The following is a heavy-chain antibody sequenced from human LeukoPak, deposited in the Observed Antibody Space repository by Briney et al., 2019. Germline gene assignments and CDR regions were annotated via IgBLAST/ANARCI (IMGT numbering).Heavy chain of an antibody. CDR2: ISYDGSNK. CDR1: GFTFSSYA. V-gene: IGHV3-30-3*01. J-gene: IGHJ4*02. Sequence: GGSLRLSCAASGFTFSSYAMHWGRQAPGKGLEWVAVISYDGSNKYYADSVKGRFTISRDNSNNTLYLQMNSLRAEDTAVYYCASGAVWELPYFDYWGQGTLVTVSS. CDR3: ASGAVWELPYFDY. D-gene: IGHD1-26*01.